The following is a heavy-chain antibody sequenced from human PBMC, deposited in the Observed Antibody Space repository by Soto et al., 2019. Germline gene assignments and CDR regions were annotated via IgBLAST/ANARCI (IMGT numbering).Heavy chain of an antibody. D-gene: IGHD3-10*01. V-gene: IGHV5-10-1*01. CDR2: IDPSDSYT. CDR3: ASTGITMVRGVIPSVGWFDP. J-gene: IGHJ5*02. CDR1: GYSFTSYW. Sequence: PGESLKISCKGSGYSFTSYWISWVRQMPGKGLVWMGRIDPSDSYTNYSPSFQGHVTISADKSISTAYLQWSSLKASDAAMYYCASTGITMVRGVIPSVGWFDPWGQGTLVTVSS.